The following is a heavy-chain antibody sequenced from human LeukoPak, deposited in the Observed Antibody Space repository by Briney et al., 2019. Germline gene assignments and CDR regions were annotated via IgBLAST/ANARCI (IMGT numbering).Heavy chain of an antibody. J-gene: IGHJ6*02. CDR3: ARDDIVVVPAAMRSYYYYGMDV. V-gene: IGHV1-69*04. CDR1: GGTFSSYA. Sequence: SVKVSCKASGGTFSSYAISWVRQAPGQGLEWMGRIIPILGIANYAQKFQGRVTITADKSTSTAYMELSSLRSEDTAVYYCARDDIVVVPAAMRSYYYYGMDVWSQGTTVTVSS. CDR2: IIPILGIA. D-gene: IGHD2-2*01.